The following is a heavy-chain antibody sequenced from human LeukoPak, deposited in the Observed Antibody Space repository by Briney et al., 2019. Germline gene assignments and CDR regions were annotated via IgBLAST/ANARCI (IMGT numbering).Heavy chain of an antibody. D-gene: IGHD3-3*01. J-gene: IGHJ4*02. CDR2: IHYSGNT. Sequence: SETLSLTCTVSGGSTSSSNYYWGWIRQPPGKGLEWIGGIHYSGNTYYNPSLKSRVTISIDTSKNQFSLKLSSVTAADTAVYYCARLGAGPTYYDFWSGYSSFYFDYWGQGTLVTASS. CDR1: GGSTSSSNYY. CDR3: ARLGAGPTYYDFWSGYSSFYFDY. V-gene: IGHV4-39*01.